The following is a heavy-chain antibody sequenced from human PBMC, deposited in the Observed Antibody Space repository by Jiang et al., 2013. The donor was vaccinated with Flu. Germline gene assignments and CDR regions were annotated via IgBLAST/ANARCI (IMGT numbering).Heavy chain of an antibody. D-gene: IGHD6-6*01. CDR3: ARRLGGSSEFDP. V-gene: IGHV4-39*02. J-gene: IGHJ5*02. CDR1: GGSVSSSNYY. CDR2: IYYSGST. Sequence: KPSETLSLTCSVSGGSVSSSNYYWGWIRQPPGKGLEWIGNIYYSGSTYYNPSLKSRVAISLDTSKNHFSLTLSSVTAADTAVYYCARRLGGSSEFDPWGQGTLVTVSS.